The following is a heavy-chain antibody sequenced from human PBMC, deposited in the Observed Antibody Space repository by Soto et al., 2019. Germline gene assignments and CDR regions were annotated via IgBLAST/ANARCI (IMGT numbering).Heavy chain of an antibody. Sequence: SETLSLTCTVSGGSISSGDYYWIWIRQPPGKGLEWIGYIYYSGSTYYNASLKSRISISVDTSQNQFSLKLSSVTAADTAVYYCAREASPDAFDIWGQGTKVTVS. CDR3: AREASPDAFDI. J-gene: IGHJ3*02. V-gene: IGHV4-30-4*01. CDR2: IYYSGST. CDR1: GGSISSGDYY.